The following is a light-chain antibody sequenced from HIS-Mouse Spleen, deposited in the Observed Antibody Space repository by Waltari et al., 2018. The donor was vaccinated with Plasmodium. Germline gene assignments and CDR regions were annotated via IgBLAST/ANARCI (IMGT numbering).Light chain of an antibody. CDR2: GAS. Sequence: IVLPQSQGTLSLSPGARATLSCRASQSVSSSYLAWYQQKPGQAPRLLIYGASSRDTGIPDRFSGSGSGTDFTLTISRLEPEDFAVYYCQQYGSSPYTFGQGTKLEIK. V-gene: IGKV3-20*01. CDR3: QQYGSSPYT. CDR1: QSVSSSY. J-gene: IGKJ2*01.